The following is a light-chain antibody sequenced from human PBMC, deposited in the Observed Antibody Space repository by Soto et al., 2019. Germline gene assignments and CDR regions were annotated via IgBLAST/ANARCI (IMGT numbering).Light chain of an antibody. CDR2: LGS. CDR1: QSLLHTSGDNY. CDR3: NQAEHISRK. Sequence: EIVMTQSPLSLSVTPGEPASISCRSSQSLLHTSGDNYLDWYLQRPGQSPQLLIYLGSKRASGVSGRFRGNGSSKRFTLRIRRVGAEDVGFLLFNQAEHISRKFGQGTQVDIK. V-gene: IGKV2-28*01. J-gene: IGKJ1*01.